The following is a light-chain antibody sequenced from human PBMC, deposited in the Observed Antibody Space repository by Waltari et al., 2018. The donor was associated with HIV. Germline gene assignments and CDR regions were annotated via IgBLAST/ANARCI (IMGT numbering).Light chain of an antibody. CDR1: SSDVGGYNP. V-gene: IGLV2-14*03. CDR2: DVS. CDR3: TSYATINTYV. J-gene: IGLJ1*01. Sequence: QSALTPPASVSGSPGQSLTISCTGTSSDVGGYNPAYWYQQHPAKAPKAIIYDVSKRPSGVSNRVSGSKSGNTASLTISVLQAEDEADYYCTSYATINTYVFGTGTKVTVL.